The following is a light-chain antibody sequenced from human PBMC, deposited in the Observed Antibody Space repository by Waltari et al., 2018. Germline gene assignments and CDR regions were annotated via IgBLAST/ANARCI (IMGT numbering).Light chain of an antibody. J-gene: IGLJ3*02. V-gene: IGLV1-44*01. CDR1: TSNAGSKP. CDR3: ASWDDSLSAWV. CDR2: GDH. Sequence: QSVLTQPPSASGTPGQRVTVSCPGRTSNAGSKPLRGFQQLPGAAPRPLLCGDHQRPSGVPDRFSGSKSGTSASLAISGLQSEDEADYYCASWDDSLSAWVFGGGTKLTVL.